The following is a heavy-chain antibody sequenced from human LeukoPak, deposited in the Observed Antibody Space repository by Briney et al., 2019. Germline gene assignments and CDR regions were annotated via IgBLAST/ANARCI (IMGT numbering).Heavy chain of an antibody. CDR1: GHTLTELS. CDR3: TTDLTVVASGGFDY. Sequence: ASVKVSCKVSGHTLTELSMHWVRQAPGKGLEWMGGFDPEAGETVYAQTFQGRVTMTEDTSTDTVYMELSSLRSGDTAIYYCTTDLTVVASGGFDYWGQGTLVTVSS. J-gene: IGHJ4*02. D-gene: IGHD3-10*01. CDR2: FDPEAGET. V-gene: IGHV1-24*01.